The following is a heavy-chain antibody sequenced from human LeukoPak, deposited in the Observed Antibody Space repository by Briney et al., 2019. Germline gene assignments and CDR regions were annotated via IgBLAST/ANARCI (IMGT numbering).Heavy chain of an antibody. CDR3: ARDPYYYDSSGYYLDY. D-gene: IGHD3-22*01. CDR2: INPSGGST. V-gene: IGHV1-46*01. J-gene: IGHJ4*02. Sequence: GASVKVSRKASGYTFSGYYIHCVRQAPGQGLEWMGIINPSGGSTSYAQKFQGRVTMTRDTSTSTVYMELSSLRSEDTAVYYCARDPYYYDSSGYYLDYWGQGTLVTVSS. CDR1: GYTFSGYY.